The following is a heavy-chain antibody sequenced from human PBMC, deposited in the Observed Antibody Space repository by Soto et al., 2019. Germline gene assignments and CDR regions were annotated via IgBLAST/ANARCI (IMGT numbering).Heavy chain of an antibody. J-gene: IGHJ4*01. CDR2: ISGSGGST. D-gene: IGHD2-2*01. Sequence: GGSLRLSCAASGFTFSSYAMSWVRQAPGKGLEWVSAISGSGGSTYYADSVKGRFTISRDNSKNTLYLQMNSLRAEDTAVYYCTSDSYITRIIVRFDYWGHGTLVTVSS. CDR1: GFTFSSYA. V-gene: IGHV3-23*01. CDR3: TSDSYITRIIVRFDY.